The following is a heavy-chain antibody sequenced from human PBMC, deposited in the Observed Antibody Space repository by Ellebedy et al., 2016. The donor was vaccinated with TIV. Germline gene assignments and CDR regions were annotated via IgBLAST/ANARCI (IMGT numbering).Heavy chain of an antibody. Sequence: PGGSLRLSCAASGFIFSSYTLNWVRQAPGKGLEWVSSISTSSSYIYYADSVKGRFTISRDNAENSLFLQMNSLRAEDTAVYFCSRGWSTPDSWGQGTLVIVSS. CDR1: GFIFSSYT. D-gene: IGHD2-15*01. V-gene: IGHV3-21*01. J-gene: IGHJ4*02. CDR2: ISTSSSYI. CDR3: SRGWSTPDS.